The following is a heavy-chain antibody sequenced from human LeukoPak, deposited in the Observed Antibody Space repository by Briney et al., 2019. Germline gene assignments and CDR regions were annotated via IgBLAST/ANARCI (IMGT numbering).Heavy chain of an antibody. CDR2: ISSSSSTI. CDR3: ARDDPISSSSN. D-gene: IGHD6-13*01. J-gene: IGHJ4*02. CDR1: GFTFSSYS. V-gene: IGHV3-48*04. Sequence: GGSLRLSCAASGFTFSSYSMNWVRQAPGKGLEWVSYISSSSSTIYYADSVKGRFTISRDNAKNSLYLQMNSLRAEDTAVCYCARDDPISSSSNWGQGTLVTVSS.